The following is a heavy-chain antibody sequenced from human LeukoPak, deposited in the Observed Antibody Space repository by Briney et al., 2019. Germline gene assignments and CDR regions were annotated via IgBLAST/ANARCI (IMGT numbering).Heavy chain of an antibody. CDR1: GFTFSDYY. V-gene: IGHV3-11*05. J-gene: IGHJ4*02. CDR3: ARDQNHALDY. Sequence: GGSLRLSCAASGFTFSDYYMSWIRQAPGKGLEWVSYISSSSSYTNYADSVKGRFTISRDNAKNSLYLRMNSLRAEDTAVYYCARDQNHALDYWGQGTLVTVSS. CDR2: ISSSSSYT.